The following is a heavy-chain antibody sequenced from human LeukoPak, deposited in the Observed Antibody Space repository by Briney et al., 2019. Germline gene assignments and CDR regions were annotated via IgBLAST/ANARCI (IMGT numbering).Heavy chain of an antibody. D-gene: IGHD6-6*01. Sequence: PGGSLRLSCAASGFTFSSYGMHWVRQAPGKGLEWVAFMSSDGSKTHYVDSVKGRFTISRDKSKNTLYLQMNSLRTEDTAVYYCAKDMGSSSWALDYWGQGTLVIVSS. CDR1: GFTFSSYG. V-gene: IGHV3-30*02. CDR2: MSSDGSKT. J-gene: IGHJ4*02. CDR3: AKDMGSSSWALDY.